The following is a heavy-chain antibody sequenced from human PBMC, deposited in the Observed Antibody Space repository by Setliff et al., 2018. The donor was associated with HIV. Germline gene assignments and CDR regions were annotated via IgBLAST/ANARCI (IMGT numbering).Heavy chain of an antibody. Sequence: PGGSLRLSCAGSGFTFSSYAMSWVRQAPGKGLQWVSAISGSTGATFYTDSVKGRFTISRDNSKNTLYLRMNSLGAEDTAVYYCAKELAASGLGYFDSWGRGSLVTVSS. CDR1: GFTFSSYA. CDR2: ISGSTGAT. CDR3: AKELAASGLGYFDS. V-gene: IGHV3-23*01. D-gene: IGHD3-22*01. J-gene: IGHJ4*02.